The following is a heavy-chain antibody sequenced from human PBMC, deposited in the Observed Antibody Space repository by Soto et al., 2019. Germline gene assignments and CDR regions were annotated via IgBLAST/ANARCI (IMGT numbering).Heavy chain of an antibody. V-gene: IGHV4-59*08. D-gene: IGHD1-26*01. CDR3: ARHVAQVGEIDY. CDR2: IYYSGST. J-gene: IGHJ4*02. CDR1: GGSISSYY. Sequence: SETLSLTCTVSGGSISSYYWSWIRQPPGKGLEWIGYIYYSGSTNYNPSLKSRVTISVDTSKNQFSLKLSSVTAADTAVYYCARHVAQVGEIDYWGQGTLVTVSS.